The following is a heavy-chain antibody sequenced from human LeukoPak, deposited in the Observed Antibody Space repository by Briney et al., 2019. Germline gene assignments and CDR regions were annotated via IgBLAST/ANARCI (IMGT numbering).Heavy chain of an antibody. V-gene: IGHV4-59*08. CDR3: ARLGSAVLRYFDWLFGHDAFDI. CDR1: GGSISSYY. J-gene: IGHJ3*02. Sequence: SETLSLTCTVSGGSISSYYWSWIRQPPGEGLEWIGYIYYSGSTNYNPSLKSRVTISVDTSKNQFSLKLSSVTAADTAVYYCARLGSAVLRYFDWLFGHDAFDIWGQGTMVTVSS. D-gene: IGHD3-9*01. CDR2: IYYSGST.